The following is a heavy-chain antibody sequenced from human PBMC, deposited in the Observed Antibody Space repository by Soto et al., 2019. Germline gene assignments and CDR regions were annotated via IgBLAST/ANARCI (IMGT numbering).Heavy chain of an antibody. CDR2: ISPHKGDT. V-gene: IGHV1-18*01. CDR1: GYTFSSIG. CDR3: ARDLDASGSYYTDY. D-gene: IGHD3-10*01. Sequence: QVKLVQSGAEVKKPGASVTVSCKTSGYTFSSIGISWVRQAPGQGLEWMGWISPHKGDTYYAQRLQGRLTMTTDTSTRTAYMELRNLRSDDTAVYFCARDLDASGSYYTDYWGQGTLVTVSS. J-gene: IGHJ4*02.